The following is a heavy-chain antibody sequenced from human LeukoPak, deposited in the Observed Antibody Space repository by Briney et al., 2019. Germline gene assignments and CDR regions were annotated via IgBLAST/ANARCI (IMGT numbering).Heavy chain of an antibody. CDR3: TTDLRWDQQLDY. Sequence: GGSLRLSCAASGFTFSNAWMRWVRQAPGKGLEWVGRIKSKTHGGTTDYAAPVKGRFTISRDDSENTLYLQMNSLKSEDTAMYYCTTDLRWDQQLDYWGQGALVTVPS. CDR1: GFTFSNAW. D-gene: IGHD1-26*01. J-gene: IGHJ4*02. CDR2: IKSKTHGGTT. V-gene: IGHV3-15*01.